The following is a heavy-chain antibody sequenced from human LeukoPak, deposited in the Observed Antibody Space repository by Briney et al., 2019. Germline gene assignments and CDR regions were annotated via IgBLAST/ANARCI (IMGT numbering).Heavy chain of an antibody. CDR2: ISASGSAT. J-gene: IGHJ4*02. CDR3: AKIRAPSGWFNSDY. CDR1: GFTFNSYA. Sequence: PGGTLRLSCAASGFTFNSYAMNWVRQAPGKGLEWVAAISASGSATSYADSVRGRFTISRDNSKNTLYLQMNSLRLEDTAAYYCAKIRAPSGWFNSDYWGQGTLVTVSS. D-gene: IGHD6-19*01. V-gene: IGHV3-23*01.